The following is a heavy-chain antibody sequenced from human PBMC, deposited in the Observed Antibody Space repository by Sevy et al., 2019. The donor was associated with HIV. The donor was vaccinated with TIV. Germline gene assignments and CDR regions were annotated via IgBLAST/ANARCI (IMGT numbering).Heavy chain of an antibody. J-gene: IGHJ6*02. Sequence: ASVKVSCKASGYTFISYGISWVRQAPGQGLEWMGWISGDNGNTISAQNLQGRVTMSTDTSTSTAYMELRSLRSDDTAVYYCARDSMPTVQGIIITPYYYDMDLWGQGTTVTVSS. D-gene: IGHD3-10*01. CDR2: ISGDNGNT. CDR1: GYTFISYG. CDR3: ARDSMPTVQGIIITPYYYDMDL. V-gene: IGHV1-18*01.